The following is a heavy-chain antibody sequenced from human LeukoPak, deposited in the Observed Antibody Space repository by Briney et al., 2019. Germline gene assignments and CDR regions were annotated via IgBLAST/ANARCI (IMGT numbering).Heavy chain of an antibody. CDR1: GYTFTSYG. D-gene: IGHD1-26*01. CDR2: ISAYNGNT. Sequence: ASVKVSCKASGYTFTSYGISWVRQAPGQGLEWMGWISAYNGNTNYAQKLQGRVTVTTDTSTSTAYMELRSLRSDDKAVYYCARDDPPQGGSYYPIDYWGQGTLVTVSS. V-gene: IGHV1-18*01. J-gene: IGHJ4*02. CDR3: ARDDPPQGGSYYPIDY.